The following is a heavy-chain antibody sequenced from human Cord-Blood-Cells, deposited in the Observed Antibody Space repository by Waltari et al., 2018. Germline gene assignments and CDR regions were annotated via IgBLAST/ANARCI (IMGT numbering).Heavy chain of an antibody. D-gene: IGHD5-12*01. CDR2: INHSGST. Sequence: QVQLQQWGAGLLKPSETLSLTCAVYGGSFSGYYWSWIRQPPGKGLEWIGEINHSGSTNYDPSRKSRVTISVDTSKNQFSLKRSSVTAADTAVYYWARISGYESGDAFDIWGQGTMVTVSS. CDR3: ARISGYESGDAFDI. J-gene: IGHJ3*02. CDR1: GGSFSGYY. V-gene: IGHV4-34*01.